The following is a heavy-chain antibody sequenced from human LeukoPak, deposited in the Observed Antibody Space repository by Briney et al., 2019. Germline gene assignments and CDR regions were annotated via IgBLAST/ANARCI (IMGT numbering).Heavy chain of an antibody. D-gene: IGHD4-17*01. Sequence: GGSLRLSCEASGFTVSSNDMSWVRQAPGKGLEWVSVIYSGGTTDYADSVKGRFTISRDNSKNTLYLQMNSLKTEDTAVYYCTTGVNYADSPFDYWGQGTLVTVSS. CDR3: TTGVNYADSPFDY. CDR2: IYSGGTT. V-gene: IGHV3-53*01. CDR1: GFTVSSND. J-gene: IGHJ4*02.